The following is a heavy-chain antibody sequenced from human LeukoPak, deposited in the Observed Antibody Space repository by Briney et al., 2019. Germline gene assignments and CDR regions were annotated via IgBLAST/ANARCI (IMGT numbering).Heavy chain of an antibody. CDR2: INPNSGGT. V-gene: IGHV1-2*02. CDR1: GYTFTGYY. Sequence: VASVKVSCKASGYTFTGYYMHWVRQAPGQGLEWMGWINPNSGGTNYAQKFQGRVTMTRDTSISTAYMELSRLRSDDTAGCYCARAPPAAMGGYFDYWGQGTLVTVSS. CDR3: ARAPPAAMGGYFDY. D-gene: IGHD2-2*01. J-gene: IGHJ4*02.